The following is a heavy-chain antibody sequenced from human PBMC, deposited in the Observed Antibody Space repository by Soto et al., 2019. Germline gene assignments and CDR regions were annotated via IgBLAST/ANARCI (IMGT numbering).Heavy chain of an antibody. D-gene: IGHD3-3*01. CDR1: GGSISSYY. V-gene: IGHV4-59*08. CDR2: IYYSGST. CDR3: ARHLGLEDFGVVKDYYYYYYMDV. J-gene: IGHJ6*03. Sequence: SETLSLTCTVSGGSISSYYWSWIRQPPGKGLEWIGYIYYSGSTNYNPSLKSRVTISVDTSKNQFSLKLSSVTAADTAVYYCARHLGLEDFGVVKDYYYYYYMDVWGKGTTVTVSS.